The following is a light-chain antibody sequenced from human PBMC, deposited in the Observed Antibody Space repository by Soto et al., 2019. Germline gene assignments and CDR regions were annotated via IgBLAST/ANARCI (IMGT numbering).Light chain of an antibody. CDR2: EVN. CDR3: SSYTTITTQV. J-gene: IGLJ3*02. CDR1: SSDVGGFNY. Sequence: QSVLTQPASVSGSPGQSITISCTGTSSDVGGFNYVSWYQQYPGKAPNLIINEVNKRPLGVSDRFSGSKSGNTASLTVSGLQADDEADYYCSSYTTITTQVFGGGTKLTVL. V-gene: IGLV2-14*01.